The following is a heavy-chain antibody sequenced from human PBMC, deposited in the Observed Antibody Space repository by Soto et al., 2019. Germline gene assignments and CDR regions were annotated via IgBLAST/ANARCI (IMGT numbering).Heavy chain of an antibody. CDR1: DDSISSGGYS. D-gene: IGHD6-25*01. V-gene: IGHV4-30-2*01. Sequence: SSETLFLTWAVSDDSISSGGYSWNWIRQPPGKGLEWIASIYHTGSTYYNPSLKSRVTISLDRSKNQCSLNLISVTAAATAVYYCAPAGAITHSFDHWGRRSLVAVYS. CDR2: IYHTGST. J-gene: IGHJ4*02. CDR3: APAGAITHSFDH.